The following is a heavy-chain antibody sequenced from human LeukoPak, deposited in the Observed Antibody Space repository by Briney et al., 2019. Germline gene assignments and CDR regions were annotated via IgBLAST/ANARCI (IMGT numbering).Heavy chain of an antibody. CDR1: GGSISSYY. CDR2: IYYSRST. J-gene: IGHJ3*02. CDR3: ARGPVGGATYYDGDAFDI. V-gene: IGHV4-59*01. D-gene: IGHD1-26*01. Sequence: SETLSLTCTVSGGSISSYYWSWIRQPPGKGLEWIGYIYYSRSTNYNPSLKSRVTISVDTSKNQFSLKLSSVTAADTAVYYCARGPVGGATYYDGDAFDIWGQGTMVTVSS.